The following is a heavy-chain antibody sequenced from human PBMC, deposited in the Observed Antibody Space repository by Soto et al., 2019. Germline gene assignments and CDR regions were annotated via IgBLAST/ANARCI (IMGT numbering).Heavy chain of an antibody. CDR2: IYPGDSDT. CDR1: GYSFTSYW. Sequence: GESLKISCKGSGYSFTSYWIGWVRQMPGKGLEWMGIIYPGDSDTRYSPSFQGQVTISADKSISTAYLQWSSLKASDTAMYYCARRSRSSRLNTYNWNDETWFDPWGQGTLVTVSS. V-gene: IGHV5-51*01. D-gene: IGHD1-20*01. CDR3: ARRSRSSRLNTYNWNDETWFDP. J-gene: IGHJ5*02.